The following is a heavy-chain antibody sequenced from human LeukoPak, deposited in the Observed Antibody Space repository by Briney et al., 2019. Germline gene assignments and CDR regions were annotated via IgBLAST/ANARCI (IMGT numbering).Heavy chain of an antibody. D-gene: IGHD3-22*01. CDR2: INPSGGST. CDR3: ARGPYSYDSSGAFDI. Sequence: ASVKVSCRASGYTFTSYYMHWVRQAPGQGLEWMGIINPSGGSTSYAQKFQGRVTISVDTSKNQFSLKLSSVTAADTAVYFCARGPYSYDSSGAFDIWGQGTMVTVSS. CDR1: GYTFTSYY. J-gene: IGHJ3*02. V-gene: IGHV1-46*01.